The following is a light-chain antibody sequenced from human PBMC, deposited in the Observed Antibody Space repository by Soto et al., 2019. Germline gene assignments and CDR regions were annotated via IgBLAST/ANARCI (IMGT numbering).Light chain of an antibody. V-gene: IGKV1-9*01. CDR1: QSISRT. Sequence: IRMTQSPPTLSASVGDRVHITCRASQSISRTLAWYQQKPGKAPKLLIYAASTLQSGVPLRFSGSGSGTSFTLTISSLQPEDFATYYCQQLLSYPITFGQGTRLEIK. CDR2: AAS. CDR3: QQLLSYPIT. J-gene: IGKJ5*01.